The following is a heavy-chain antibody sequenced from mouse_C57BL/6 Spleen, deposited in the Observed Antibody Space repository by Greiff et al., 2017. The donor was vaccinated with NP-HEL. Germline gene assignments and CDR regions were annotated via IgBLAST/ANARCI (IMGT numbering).Heavy chain of an antibody. CDR3: ARRDYYGSSYLDY. D-gene: IGHD1-1*01. Sequence: EVMLVESGGGLVKPGGSLKLSCAASGFTFSDYGMHWVRQAPEKGLEWVAYISSGSSTIYYADTVKGRFTISRDNAKNTLFLQMTSLRSEDTAMYYCARRDYYGSSYLDYWGRGSTLTVSS. V-gene: IGHV5-17*01. CDR1: GFTFSDYG. CDR2: ISSGSSTI. J-gene: IGHJ2*01.